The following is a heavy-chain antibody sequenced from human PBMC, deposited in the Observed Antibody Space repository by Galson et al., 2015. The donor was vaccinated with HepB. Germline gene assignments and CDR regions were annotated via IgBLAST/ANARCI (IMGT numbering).Heavy chain of an antibody. V-gene: IGHV1-18*01. CDR3: ARAGSGSYYSGVTGWYFDL. CDR2: ISAYNGNT. D-gene: IGHD3-10*01. J-gene: IGHJ2*01. Sequence: SVKVSCKASGYTFTSYGISWVRQAPGQGLEWMGWISAYNGNTNYAQKLQGRVTMTTDTSTSTAYMELRSLRSDDTAVYYCARAGSGSYYSGVTGWYFDLWGRGSLVTVSS. CDR1: GYTFTSYG.